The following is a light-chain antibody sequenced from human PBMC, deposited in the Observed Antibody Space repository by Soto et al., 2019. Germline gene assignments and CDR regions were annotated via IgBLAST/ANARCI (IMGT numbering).Light chain of an antibody. V-gene: IGKV3-11*01. Sequence: EIVWSQSAATLSLSPGERATLSCRAGQSVSSYLAWYQQKPGQAPRLLIYDASNRATGIPARFSGSGSRTDFTLTISSLEPEDFAVYYCQQRSNWPPWTFGQGTKVDIK. CDR2: DAS. CDR3: QQRSNWPPWT. CDR1: QSVSSY. J-gene: IGKJ1*01.